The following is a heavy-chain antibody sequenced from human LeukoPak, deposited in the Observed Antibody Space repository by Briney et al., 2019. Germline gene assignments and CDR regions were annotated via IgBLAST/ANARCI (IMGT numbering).Heavy chain of an antibody. D-gene: IGHD5-18*01. CDR3: ARDKRHSYGRYFAH. V-gene: IGHV4-59*01. Sequence: SETLSLTCSVFGDPISTYHWNWIRKPPGKGLEWIAYMQSTGNSPYNPSLKNRLAMSVDTSKNQVVLNLSSVTAADTAVYYCARDKRHSYGRYFAHWGQGMLVTVSS. J-gene: IGHJ4*02. CDR2: MQSTGNS. CDR1: GDPISTYH.